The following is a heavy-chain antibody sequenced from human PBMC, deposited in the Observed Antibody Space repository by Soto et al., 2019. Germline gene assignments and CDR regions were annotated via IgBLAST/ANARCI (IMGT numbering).Heavy chain of an antibody. CDR3: AKMVVTTLIDS. V-gene: IGHV4-4*02. CDR2: IHHSGNT. CDR1: GAAISSTSSGDW. Sequence: QVQLQESGPGLVKPSGTLSLTCTVSGAAISSTSSGDWWSWVRQPPGKGLEWIGEIHHSGNTNYNPSLKSRVTMSVDKAKNQFSLRLSSVTAADTAVYYCAKMVVTTLIDSWGQGALVTVSS. D-gene: IGHD2-21*02. J-gene: IGHJ4*02.